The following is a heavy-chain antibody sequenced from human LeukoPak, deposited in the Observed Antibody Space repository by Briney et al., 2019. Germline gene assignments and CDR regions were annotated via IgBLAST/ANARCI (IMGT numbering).Heavy chain of an antibody. CDR1: GYTLNTYS. V-gene: IGHV1-18*01. D-gene: IGHD6-13*01. CDR2: VNTYKGDT. J-gene: IGHJ4*02. Sequence: GASVKVSCKTSGYTLNTYSINWVRQAPGQGLVWLGWVNTYKGDTKYTQKFQGRVTLTTDPSTSTVYMELTNLRSDDTAMYYCARGRAAADDFDLWGQGTLVTVSS. CDR3: ARGRAAADDFDL.